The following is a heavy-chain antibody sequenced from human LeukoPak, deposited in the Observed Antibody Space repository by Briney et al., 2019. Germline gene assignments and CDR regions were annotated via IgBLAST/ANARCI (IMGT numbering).Heavy chain of an antibody. CDR1: GGTFSSYA. V-gene: IGHV1-69*06. Sequence: GASVKVPCKASGGTFSSYAISWVRQAPGQGLEWMGGIIPIFGTANYAQKFQGRVTTTADKSTSTAYMELSSLRSEDTAVYYCARAIRGSKIASRYYFYYMDVWGKGTTVTVSS. CDR3: ARAIRGSKIASRYYFYYMDV. CDR2: IIPIFGTA. J-gene: IGHJ6*03. D-gene: IGHD3-10*01.